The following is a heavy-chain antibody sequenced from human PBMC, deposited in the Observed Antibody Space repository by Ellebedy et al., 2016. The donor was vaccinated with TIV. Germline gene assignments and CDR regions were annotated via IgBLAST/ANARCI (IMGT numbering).Heavy chain of an antibody. D-gene: IGHD3-22*01. CDR2: INHSGST. CDR3: ARGPTNHYDSSGYSGPFDY. J-gene: IGHJ4*02. Sequence: SETLSLTCAVYGGSFSGYYWNWIRQPPGKGLEWIGEINHSGSTNYNPSLKSQVTLSVETSKNHFSLKLSSVTAADTAVYYCARGPTNHYDSSGYSGPFDYWGQGTLVTVSS. V-gene: IGHV4-34*01. CDR1: GGSFSGYY.